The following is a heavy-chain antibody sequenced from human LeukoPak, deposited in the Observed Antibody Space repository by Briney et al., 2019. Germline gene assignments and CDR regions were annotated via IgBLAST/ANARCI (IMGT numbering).Heavy chain of an antibody. CDR1: GFSLSTSGMC. CDR2: IDWDDDK. CDR3: ARQTRTGMAIYDAFDI. Sequence: SGPTLLNPPQTLTLTCTFSGFSLSTSGMCLSWIRQPPGKALEWLALIDWDDDKYYSTSLKTRLTISKDTSKNQVVLTMTNVDPVDTATYYCARQTRTGMAIYDAFDIWGQGTVVTVSS. J-gene: IGHJ3*02. D-gene: IGHD1-1*01. V-gene: IGHV2-70*13.